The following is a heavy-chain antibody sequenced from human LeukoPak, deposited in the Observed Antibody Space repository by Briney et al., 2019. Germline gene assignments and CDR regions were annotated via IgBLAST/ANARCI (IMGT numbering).Heavy chain of an antibody. CDR1: GYTFTSYG. CDR3: ARDRASYGDYFPEYFQH. Sequence: ASVKVSCKASGYTFTSYGISWVRQAPGQGLEWMGWISAYNGNTNYAQKLQGRVTMTTDTSTSTAYMELRSLRSDDTAVYYCARDRASYGDYFPEYFQHWGQGTLVTVSS. J-gene: IGHJ1*01. D-gene: IGHD4-17*01. V-gene: IGHV1-18*01. CDR2: ISAYNGNT.